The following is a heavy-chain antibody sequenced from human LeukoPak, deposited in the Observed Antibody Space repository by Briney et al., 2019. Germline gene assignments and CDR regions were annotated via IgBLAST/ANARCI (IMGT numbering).Heavy chain of an antibody. CDR3: ARDYGGY. V-gene: IGHV4-4*02. CDR2: VHLSGAS. D-gene: IGHD4-23*01. CDR1: GGSILTTNW. Sequence: PSGTLSLTCAVSGGSILTTNWWSWVRQPPGKGLEWVGEVHLSGASNYNPSLKSRVNMSIDKSKNQLSLELTSVTAADTAVYYCARDYGGYWGQGTLVSVSS. J-gene: IGHJ4*02.